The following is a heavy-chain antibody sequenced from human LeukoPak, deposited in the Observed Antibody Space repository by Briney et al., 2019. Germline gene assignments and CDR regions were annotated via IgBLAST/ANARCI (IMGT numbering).Heavy chain of an antibody. V-gene: IGHV4-31*03. CDR1: GGSISSGGYY. J-gene: IGHJ6*03. CDR2: IYYSGST. Sequence: PSQTLSLTCTVSGGSISSGGYYWSWIRQHPGKGLEWIGYIYYSGSTYYNPSLKSRVTISVDTSKNQFSLKLSSVTAADTAVYYCARGVVATRYYYYMDVWGKGTTVTVSS. CDR3: ARGVVATRYYYYMDV. D-gene: IGHD5-12*01.